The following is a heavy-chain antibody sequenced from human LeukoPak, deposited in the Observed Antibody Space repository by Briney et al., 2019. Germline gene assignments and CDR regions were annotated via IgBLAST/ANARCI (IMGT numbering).Heavy chain of an antibody. CDR1: GSTFTSNW. V-gene: IGHV5-51*02. J-gene: IGHJ4*02. D-gene: IGHD6-19*01. Sequence: GESLKISCKASGSTFTSNWSGWVRRMPGKGLGGLGVIYPGDSDVRYSPSFRGQVTISADKSISTAYLQWTGLETSDTAIFYCARGGYTNGWYYFDYWAQGTLVTVSS. CDR2: IYPGDSDV. CDR3: ARGGYTNGWYYFDY.